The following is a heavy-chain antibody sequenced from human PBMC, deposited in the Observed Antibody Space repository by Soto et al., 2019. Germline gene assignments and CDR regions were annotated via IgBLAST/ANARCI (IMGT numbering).Heavy chain of an antibody. CDR3: ARDRRITIFGEIPNNWFDP. V-gene: IGHV1-18*01. CDR1: GYTFTSYG. CDR2: ISAYNGNT. D-gene: IGHD3-3*01. Sequence: ASVKVSCKASGYTFTSYGISWVRQAPGQGLEWMGWISAYNGNTNYAQKLQGGVTMTTDTSTSTAYMELRSLRSDDTAVYYCARDRRITIFGEIPNNWFDPWGQGTLVTVSS. J-gene: IGHJ5*02.